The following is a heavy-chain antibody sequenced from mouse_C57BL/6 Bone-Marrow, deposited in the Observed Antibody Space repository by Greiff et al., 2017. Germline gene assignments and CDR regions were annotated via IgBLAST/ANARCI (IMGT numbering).Heavy chain of an antibody. CDR1: GYSFTGYY. CDR3: ARRWFGWFAY. V-gene: IGHV1-42*01. CDR2: INPSTGGT. J-gene: IGHJ3*01. D-gene: IGHD2-3*01. Sequence: EVQLQQSGPELVKPGASVKISCKASGYSFTGYYMNWVKQSPDKSLEWIGEINPSTGGTNYNQKFKAKATLTVDKSSSTAYMQLKSLTSEDSAVYYCARRWFGWFAYWGQGTMVTVSA.